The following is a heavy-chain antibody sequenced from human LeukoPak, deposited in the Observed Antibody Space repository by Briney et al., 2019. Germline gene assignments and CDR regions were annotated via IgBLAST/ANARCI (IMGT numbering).Heavy chain of an antibody. Sequence: GGSLRLSCAASGFTFSSYEMNWVRQAPGKGLEWVSYIRNSGSTIYYADSVKGRFTISRDNAKNSLYVQMNSLRAEDTAVYYCARGVGNNYGYPDYWGQGTLVTVSS. CDR3: ARGVGNNYGYPDY. D-gene: IGHD5-18*01. J-gene: IGHJ4*02. CDR1: GFTFSSYE. V-gene: IGHV3-48*03. CDR2: IRNSGSTI.